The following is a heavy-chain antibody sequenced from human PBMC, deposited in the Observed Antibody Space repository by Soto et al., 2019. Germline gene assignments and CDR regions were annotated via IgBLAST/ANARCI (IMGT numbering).Heavy chain of an antibody. CDR3: ARRGSDIAVAGDWFDS. V-gene: IGHV4-34*01. CDR1: GGSFSGYY. J-gene: IGHJ5*01. CDR2: INHSGST. Sequence: PSETLSLTCAVYGGSFSGYYWTWIRQPPGTGLEWIGEINHSGSTNYNPSLKSRVSISLDTSKNQFSLRLTSVTAADTAVYYCARRGSDIAVAGDWFDSWGQGTLVTVSS. D-gene: IGHD6-19*01.